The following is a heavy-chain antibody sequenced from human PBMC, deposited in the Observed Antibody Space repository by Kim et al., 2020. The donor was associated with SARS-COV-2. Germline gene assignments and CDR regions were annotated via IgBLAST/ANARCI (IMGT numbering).Heavy chain of an antibody. V-gene: IGHV3-53*01. J-gene: IGHJ6*02. CDR2: IYSGGST. D-gene: IGHD1-26*01. CDR3: ASEILGATTGYYYYYGMDV. CDR1: GFTVSSNY. Sequence: VGSLRLSCAASGFTVSSNYMSWVRQAPEKGLEWVSIIYSGGSTYYADSLKGRFTISRDNSKNTLYLQMNSLRAEDTAVYYCASEILGATTGYYYYYGMDVWGQGTTVTVSS.